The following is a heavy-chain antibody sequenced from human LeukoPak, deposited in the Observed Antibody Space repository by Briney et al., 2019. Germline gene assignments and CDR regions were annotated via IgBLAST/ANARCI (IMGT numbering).Heavy chain of an antibody. CDR3: ARRKRAFVY. CDR1: GFNFSDYY. J-gene: IGHJ4*02. V-gene: IGHV3-11*01. CDR2: MSNNGSSA. Sequence: AGGSLRLSCAASGFNFSDYYMTWIRQAPGKGLEWLSYMSNNGSSAYYRDSAKGRFTISRDNAKNALYLEMNSLTVEDTAVYYCARRKRAFVYWDRGTLVTVST.